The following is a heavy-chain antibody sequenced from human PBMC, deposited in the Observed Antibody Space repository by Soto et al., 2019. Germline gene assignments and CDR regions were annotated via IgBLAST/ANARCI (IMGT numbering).Heavy chain of an antibody. Sequence: SETLPLTCAVYGGSFRGYYWSWIRQPPGKGLEWIGEINHSGSTNYNPSLKSRVTISVDTSKNQFSLKLSSVTASDTAVYYCANRDVWGQGTTVKVS. V-gene: IGHV4-34*01. CDR1: GGSFRGYY. CDR3: ANRDV. J-gene: IGHJ6*02. CDR2: INHSGST.